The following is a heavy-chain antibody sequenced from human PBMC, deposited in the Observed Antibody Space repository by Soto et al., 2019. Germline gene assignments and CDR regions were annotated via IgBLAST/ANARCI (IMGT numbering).Heavy chain of an antibody. Sequence: SETLSLTCTVSGGSISSYYWSWIRQPPGKGLEWIGYIYYSGSTNYNPSLKSRVTISVDTSKNQFSLKLSSVTAADTAVYYCARGVRYVWGSYPGRRADALAIWGQGTMVTVSS. V-gene: IGHV4-59*12. J-gene: IGHJ3*02. CDR2: IYYSGST. CDR1: GGSISSYY. CDR3: ARGVRYVWGSYPGRRADALAI. D-gene: IGHD3-16*02.